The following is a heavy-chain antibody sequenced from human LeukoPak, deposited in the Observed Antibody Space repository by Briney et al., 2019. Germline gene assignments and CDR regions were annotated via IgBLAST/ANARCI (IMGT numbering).Heavy chain of an antibody. V-gene: IGHV3-48*02. Sequence: SVKGRFTISRDNAKKSLYLQMNSLRDDDTAVYYCARDWYLDYWGQGDLVTVSS. CDR3: ARDWYLDY. J-gene: IGHJ4*02.